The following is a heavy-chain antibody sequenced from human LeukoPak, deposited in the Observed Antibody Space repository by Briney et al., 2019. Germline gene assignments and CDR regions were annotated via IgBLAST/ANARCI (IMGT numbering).Heavy chain of an antibody. CDR2: ISSSGSTI. Sequence: TGGSLRLSCAASGFTFSDYYMSWIRQAPGKGLAWVSYISSSGSTIYYADSVKGRFTISRDNAKNSLYLQMNSLRAEDTAVYYCARRGSSGYFFDSWGQGTLVTVSS. J-gene: IGHJ4*02. D-gene: IGHD3-22*01. CDR3: ARRGSSGYFFDS. CDR1: GFTFSDYY. V-gene: IGHV3-11*04.